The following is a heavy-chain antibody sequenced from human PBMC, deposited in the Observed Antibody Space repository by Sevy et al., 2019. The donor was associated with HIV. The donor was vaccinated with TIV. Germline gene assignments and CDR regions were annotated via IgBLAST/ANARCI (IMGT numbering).Heavy chain of an antibody. CDR1: GGSISSYY. V-gene: IGHV4-59*01. CDR3: ARGGSTSPYLYNYYYMDV. Sequence: SETLSLTRTVSGGSISSYYWSWIRQPPGKGLEWIGYIYYSGSTNYNPSLKSRVTISVDTSKNQFSLKLSSVTAADTAVYYCARGGSTSPYLYNYYYMDVWGKGTTVTVSS. CDR2: IYYSGST. D-gene: IGHD2-2*01. J-gene: IGHJ6*03.